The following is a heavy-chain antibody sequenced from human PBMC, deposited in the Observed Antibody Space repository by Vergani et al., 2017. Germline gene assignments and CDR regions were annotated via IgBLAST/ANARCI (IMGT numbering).Heavy chain of an antibody. Sequence: QVQLQQWGAGLLKPSETLSLTCAVYGGSFSGYYWSWIRQPPGKGLEWIGEINHSGSTNYNPSLKSRVTISVDTSKNQFSLKLSSVTAADTAVYYCARGVGYYDFWSGYYIDYWGQGTLVTVSS. CDR3: ARGVGYYDFWSGYYIDY. J-gene: IGHJ4*02. CDR1: GGSFSGYY. CDR2: INHSGST. D-gene: IGHD3-3*01. V-gene: IGHV4-34*01.